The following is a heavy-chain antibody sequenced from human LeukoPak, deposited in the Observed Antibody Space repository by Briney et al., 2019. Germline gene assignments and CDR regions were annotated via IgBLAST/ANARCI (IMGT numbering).Heavy chain of an antibody. V-gene: IGHV4-59*08. CDR3: ARQPLLSSSHLDY. Sequence: PSETLSLTCTVSGGSISSYYWSWIRQPPGKGLEWIGYIYYSGSTNYNPSLKSRVTISVDTSKNQFSLKLSSVTAADTAVYYCARQPLLSSSHLDYWGQGTLVTVSS. CDR1: GGSISSYY. J-gene: IGHJ4*02. CDR2: IYYSGST. D-gene: IGHD2-2*01.